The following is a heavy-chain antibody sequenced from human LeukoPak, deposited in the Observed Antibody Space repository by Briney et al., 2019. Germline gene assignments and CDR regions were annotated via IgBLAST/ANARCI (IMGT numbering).Heavy chain of an antibody. CDR2: MYYTGST. V-gene: IGHV4-59*08. CDR1: GGSISTYY. Sequence: SETLSLTCAVSGGSISTYYWNWIRQPPGKGLEWIGYMYYTGSTIYNPSLKSRVTISVDTSKNQFSLKLRSVTAADTAVYYCARIVVAGNGYNSFDPWGQGTLVTVSS. J-gene: IGHJ5*02. CDR3: ARIVVAGNGYNSFDP. D-gene: IGHD6-19*01.